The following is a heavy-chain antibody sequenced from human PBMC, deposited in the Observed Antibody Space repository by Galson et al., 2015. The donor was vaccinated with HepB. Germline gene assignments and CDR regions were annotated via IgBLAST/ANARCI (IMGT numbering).Heavy chain of an antibody. Sequence: SLRLSCAASGFTFSSYGMHWVRQAPGKGLEWVAVISYDGSNKYYADSVKGRFTISRDNSKNTLYLQMNSLRAEDTAVYYCARDPTIFGVVIGRVDYWGQGTLVTVSS. CDR3: ARDPTIFGVVIGRVDY. CDR2: ISYDGSNK. CDR1: GFTFSSYG. V-gene: IGHV3-30*03. D-gene: IGHD3-3*01. J-gene: IGHJ4*02.